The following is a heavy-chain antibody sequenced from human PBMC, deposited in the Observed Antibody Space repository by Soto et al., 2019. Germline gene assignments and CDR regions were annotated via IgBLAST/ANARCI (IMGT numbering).Heavy chain of an antibody. CDR3: AKDLTMIVVVLDY. V-gene: IGHV3-30*18. CDR2: ISYDGSNK. J-gene: IGHJ4*02. D-gene: IGHD3-22*01. Sequence: SLRLSCAASGFTFSSYGMHWVRQAPGKGPEWVAVISYDGSNKYYADSVKGRFTISRDNSKNTLYLQMNSLRAEDTAVYYCAKDLTMIVVVLDYWGQGTLVTVSS. CDR1: GFTFSSYG.